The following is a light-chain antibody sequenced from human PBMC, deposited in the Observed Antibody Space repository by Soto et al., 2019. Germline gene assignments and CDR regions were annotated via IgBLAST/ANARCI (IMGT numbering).Light chain of an antibody. Sequence: QSVLTQPPSASGNPGQRVTISCSGSSSNIGSNYVYWYQQLPVTAPKLLIYRNNQRPSGVPDRFSGSKSGTSASLAISGLRSEDEADYYCAAWDDCRSVSNVFGTGTKLTVL. CDR1: SSNIGSNY. CDR3: AAWDDCRSVSNV. V-gene: IGLV1-47*01. CDR2: RNN. J-gene: IGLJ1*01.